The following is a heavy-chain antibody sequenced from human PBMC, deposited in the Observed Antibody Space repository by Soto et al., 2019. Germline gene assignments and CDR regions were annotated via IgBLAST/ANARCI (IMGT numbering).Heavy chain of an antibody. CDR3: ARARLRAVYAFDI. CDR2: IYYSGST. J-gene: IGHJ3*02. Sequence: SETLSLTCTVSGGSVSSGAYYWTWIRQRPGKGLEWIGYIYYSGSTYYNPSLKSRLSISLDTSKNQFSLRLSSVTAADTAMYYCARARLRAVYAFDIWGQGTMVTVS. D-gene: IGHD5-12*01. CDR1: GGSVSSGAYY. V-gene: IGHV4-31*03.